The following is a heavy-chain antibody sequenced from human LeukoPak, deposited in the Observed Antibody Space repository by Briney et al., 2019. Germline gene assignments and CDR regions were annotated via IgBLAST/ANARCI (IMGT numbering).Heavy chain of an antibody. CDR2: IFGGGDTT. V-gene: IGHV3-23*01. J-gene: IGHJ3*02. D-gene: IGHD5-18*01. Sequence: PGGSLRLSCSASGFIFSDYAMNWVRQAPGKGLEWVADIFGGGDTTYYAHSLKGHLTISRDNSQNTLHLQMKSLRAQHKAVFYCAKDSIQRNGIYDAFDIWGQGTMVTVSS. CDR3: AKDSIQRNGIYDAFDI. CDR1: GFIFSDYA.